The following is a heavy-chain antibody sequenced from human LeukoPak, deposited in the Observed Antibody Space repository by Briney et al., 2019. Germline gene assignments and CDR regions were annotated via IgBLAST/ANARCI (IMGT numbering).Heavy chain of an antibody. J-gene: IGHJ6*03. D-gene: IGHD2-21*01. CDR2: IVGDSSKT. V-gene: IGHV3-23*01. CDR1: GLTFHDYA. Sequence: GGSLGLSCALSGLTFHDYAMTWVRQAPGKGLEWVSTIVGDSSKTYYADSVKGRFTISRDNSNYMLFLHMNNLRAEDTVIYYCAKQPYNYYYLDVWGKGTTVTVSS. CDR3: AKQPYNYYYLDV.